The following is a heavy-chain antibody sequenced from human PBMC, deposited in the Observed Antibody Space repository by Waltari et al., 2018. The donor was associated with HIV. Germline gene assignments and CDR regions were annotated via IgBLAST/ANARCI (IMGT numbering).Heavy chain of an antibody. CDR3: ARDAVTDDAFDL. Sequence: QVQLVGSGGRLGMPGGSLSLSCAASGFTVNASFMNWIRQAPGKGLEWISYITPTGDFMYYADSVRDRFTVSRDSAKNLLYLQVNSLTAEDTAVYYCARDAVTDDAFDLWGQGTMVTVSS. D-gene: IGHD6-19*01. V-gene: IGHV3-11*01. CDR1: GFTVNASF. CDR2: ITPTGDFM. J-gene: IGHJ3*01.